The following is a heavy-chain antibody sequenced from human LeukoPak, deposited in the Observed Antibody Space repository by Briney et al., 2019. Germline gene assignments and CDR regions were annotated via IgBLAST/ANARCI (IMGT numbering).Heavy chain of an antibody. J-gene: IGHJ4*02. CDR3: AEDLWGSIVGATFDY. V-gene: IGHV3-30*02. D-gene: IGHD1-26*01. CDR1: GFTFSSYG. CDR2: IRYDGRSN. Sequence: HPGGSLRLSCAASGFTFSSYGIHWVRQAPGKGLEWVAFIRYDGRSNYYADSVKGRFTISRDNSKNTLYLQMNSLRAEDTALYYCAEDLWGSIVGATFDYWGQGTLVTVSS.